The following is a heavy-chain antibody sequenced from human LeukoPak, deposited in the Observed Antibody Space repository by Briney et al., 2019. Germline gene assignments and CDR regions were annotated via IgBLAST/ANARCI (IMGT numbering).Heavy chain of an antibody. CDR3: AKDGRMVVAATGWFDP. V-gene: IGHV3-30*18. J-gene: IGHJ5*02. D-gene: IGHD2-15*01. CDR2: ISYDGSNK. Sequence: PGGSLRLSCAASGFTFSSYGMHWVRQAPGKGLEWVAVISYDGSNKYYADSVKGRFTISRDNSKNTLYLQMNSLRAEDTAVYYCAKDGRMVVAATGWFDPWGQGTLVTVSS. CDR1: GFTFSSYG.